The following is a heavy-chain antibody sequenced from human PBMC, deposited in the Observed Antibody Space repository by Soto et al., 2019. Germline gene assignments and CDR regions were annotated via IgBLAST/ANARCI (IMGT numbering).Heavy chain of an antibody. D-gene: IGHD5-12*01. CDR2: MNPNSGNT. J-gene: IGHJ5*02. CDR1: GYTFTSYD. CDR3: ARDRESGYSGYDLGFDP. V-gene: IGHV1-8*01. Sequence: ASVKVSCKASGYTFTSYDINWVRQATGQGLEWMGWMNPNSGNTGYAQKFQGRVTMTRNTSISTAYMELSSLRSEDTAVYYCARDRESGYSGYDLGFDPWGQGTLVTVSS.